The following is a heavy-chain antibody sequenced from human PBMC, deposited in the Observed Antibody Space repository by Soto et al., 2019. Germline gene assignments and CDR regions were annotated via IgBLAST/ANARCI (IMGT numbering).Heavy chain of an antibody. J-gene: IGHJ6*02. CDR2: ISAYNGNT. V-gene: IGHV1-18*01. CDR1: GYTFTSYG. CDR3: ARDNCSGGSCYSDYYYYGMDV. D-gene: IGHD2-15*01. Sequence: ASVKVSCKASGYTFTSYGISWVRQAPGQGLEWMGWISAYNGNTNYAQKFQGWVTMTRDTSISTAYMELSRLRSDDTAVYYCARDNCSGGSCYSDYYYYGMDVWGQGTTVTVSS.